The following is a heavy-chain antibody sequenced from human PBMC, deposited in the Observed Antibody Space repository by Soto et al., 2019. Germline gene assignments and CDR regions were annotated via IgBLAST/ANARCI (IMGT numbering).Heavy chain of an antibody. CDR3: ARGYRGYSSGWNYYFDY. Sequence: SETLSLTCAVSGGSISSGGYSWSWIRQPPGKGLEWIGYIYHSGSTYYNPSLKSRVTISVDTSKNQFSLKLSSVTAADTAVYYCARGYRGYSSGWNYYFDYWGQGTLVTVSS. J-gene: IGHJ4*02. CDR1: GGSISSGGYS. V-gene: IGHV4-30-2*01. CDR2: IYHSGST. D-gene: IGHD6-19*01.